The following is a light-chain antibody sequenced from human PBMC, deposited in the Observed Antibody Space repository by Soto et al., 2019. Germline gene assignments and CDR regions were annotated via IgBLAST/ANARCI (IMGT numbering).Light chain of an antibody. J-gene: IGKJ1*01. CDR1: QSISIW. CDR2: DAS. V-gene: IGKV1-5*01. Sequence: DIQMTQSPSTLSASVEDRATITRGASQSISIWLAWYQQKPGKAPKILIYDASSLESGVPLRFSGSGSGTDFKLTISSLQPDDFATYYCQQFNSYARTFGQGTKVDIK. CDR3: QQFNSYART.